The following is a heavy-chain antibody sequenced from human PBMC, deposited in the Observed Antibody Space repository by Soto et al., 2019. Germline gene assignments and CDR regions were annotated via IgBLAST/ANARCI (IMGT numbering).Heavy chain of an antibody. D-gene: IGHD3-22*01. CDR2: VSADGKHE. Sequence: PGGSLRLSCAASGFTFNTYPMHWVRQSPGKGLEWVAAVSADGKHEFYADSVKGRFTISRDNSKDTLYLQMNSLRIDDTALYYCARGPIVAVAHVDYWGQGTLVTVSS. CDR1: GFTFNTYP. CDR3: ARGPIVAVAHVDY. V-gene: IGHV3-30*04. J-gene: IGHJ4*02.